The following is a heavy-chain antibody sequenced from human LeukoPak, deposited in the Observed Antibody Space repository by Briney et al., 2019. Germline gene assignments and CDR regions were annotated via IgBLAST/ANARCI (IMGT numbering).Heavy chain of an antibody. V-gene: IGHV4-39*07. CDR1: GGSISSSSCY. CDR3: ARDHSSSSEDY. CDR2: IFHTGST. J-gene: IGHJ4*02. Sequence: SETLSLTCTVSGGSISSSSCYWGWIRQPPGKGLEWIGSIFHTGSTYHNPSLKSRVTISVDTSKNQFSLKLNSVTAADTAVYYCARDHSSSSEDYWGQGTLVTVSS. D-gene: IGHD6-13*01.